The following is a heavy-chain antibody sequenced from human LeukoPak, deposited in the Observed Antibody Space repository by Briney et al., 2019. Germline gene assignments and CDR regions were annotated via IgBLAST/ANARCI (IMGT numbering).Heavy chain of an antibody. Sequence: PSETLSLTCAVYGGSFSGYYWSWSRQPPGKGLEWIGENNHSGSTNYNPSLKSRVTISVDTSKNQISLKLRSVTPADTAVYYCARDSYGSGSSYNDYYYYMDVWGKGTTVTIS. J-gene: IGHJ6*03. CDR1: GGSFSGYY. D-gene: IGHD3-10*01. CDR3: ARDSYGSGSSYNDYYYYMDV. V-gene: IGHV4-34*01. CDR2: NNHSGST.